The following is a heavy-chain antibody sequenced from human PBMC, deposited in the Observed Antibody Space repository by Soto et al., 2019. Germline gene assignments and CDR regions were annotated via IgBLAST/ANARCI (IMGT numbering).Heavy chain of an antibody. CDR1: GFTFSSYE. CDR3: ARYSSSFSCSDV. CDR2: ISSSGSTI. V-gene: IGHV3-48*03. Sequence: GGSLRLSCAASGFTFSSYEMNWVRQAPGKGLEWVSYISSSGSTIYYADSVKGRFTISRDNAKNSLYLQMNSLRAEDTAVYYCARYSSSFSCSDVWGQGTTVTVSS. J-gene: IGHJ6*02. D-gene: IGHD6-6*01.